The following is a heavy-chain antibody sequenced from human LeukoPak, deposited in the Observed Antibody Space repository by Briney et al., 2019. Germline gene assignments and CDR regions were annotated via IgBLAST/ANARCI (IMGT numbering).Heavy chain of an antibody. V-gene: IGHV3-23*01. CDR1: GFTFSSYA. CDR2: ISGSGGST. D-gene: IGHD5-12*01. CDR3: AKDRYSGYDLPQDFDY. Sequence: PGGSLRLSCAASGFTFSSYAMSWVRRAPGKGLEWVSAISGSGGSTYYADSVKGRFTISRDNSKNTLYLQMNSLRAEDTAVYYCAKDRYSGYDLPQDFDYWGQGTLVTVSS. J-gene: IGHJ4*02.